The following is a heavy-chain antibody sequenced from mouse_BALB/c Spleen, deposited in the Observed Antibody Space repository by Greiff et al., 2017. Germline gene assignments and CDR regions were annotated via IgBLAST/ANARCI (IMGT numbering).Heavy chain of an antibody. CDR3: ARDGNYEDAMDY. Sequence: VQLQQSGAELVKPGASVKLSCTASGFNIKDTYMHWVKQRPEQGLEWIGRIDPANGNTKYDPKFQGKATITADTASNTAYLQLSSLTSEDTAVYYCARDGNYEDAMDYWGQGTSVTVSS. J-gene: IGHJ4*01. CDR2: IDPANGNT. CDR1: GFNIKDTY. V-gene: IGHV14-3*02. D-gene: IGHD2-1*01.